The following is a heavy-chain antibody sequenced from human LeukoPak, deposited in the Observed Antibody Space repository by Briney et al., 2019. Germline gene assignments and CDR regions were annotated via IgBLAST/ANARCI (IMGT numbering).Heavy chain of an antibody. CDR3: ARQEAVRGVHDSVVTTRYYYYGMDV. CDR2: IYPGDSDT. Sequence: GESLKISCKGSGYSFTSYWIGWVRQMPGKGLEWMGIIYPGDSDTRYSPSFQGQVTISADKSISTAYLQWSSLKASDTAMYYCARQEAVRGVHDSVVTTRYYYYGMDVWGQGTTVTVSS. V-gene: IGHV5-51*01. CDR1: GYSFTSYW. J-gene: IGHJ6*02. D-gene: IGHD3-10*01.